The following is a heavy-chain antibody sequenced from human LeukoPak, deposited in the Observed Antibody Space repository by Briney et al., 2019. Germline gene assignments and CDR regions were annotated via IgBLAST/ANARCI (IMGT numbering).Heavy chain of an antibody. D-gene: IGHD2-21*02. CDR1: GGSISNYY. J-gene: IGHJ4*02. Sequence: PSETLSLTCTVSGGSISNYYWSWIRQPPGKGLEWIGYIYDSGSANYNPSLKPRSTISLDTSKNQFSLKLSSVTAADTAMYYCARTYCGGDCYFRYWGQGTLVTVSS. CDR3: ARTYCGGDCYFRY. CDR2: IYDSGSA. V-gene: IGHV4-59*08.